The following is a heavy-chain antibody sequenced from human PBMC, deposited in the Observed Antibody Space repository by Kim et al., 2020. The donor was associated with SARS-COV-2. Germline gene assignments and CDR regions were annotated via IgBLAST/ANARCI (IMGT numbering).Heavy chain of an antibody. Sequence: GGSLRLSCAASGFTFSSYSMNWVRQAPGKGLEWVSCISSSSSYIYYADSVKGRFTIPRDNAKNSLYLQMNSLRAEDTAVYYCARDSYIWGSYRYGGYNWFDPWGQGTLVTVSS. CDR2: ISSSSSYI. J-gene: IGHJ5*02. V-gene: IGHV3-21*01. CDR3: ARDSYIWGSYRYGGYNWFDP. CDR1: GFTFSSYS. D-gene: IGHD3-16*02.